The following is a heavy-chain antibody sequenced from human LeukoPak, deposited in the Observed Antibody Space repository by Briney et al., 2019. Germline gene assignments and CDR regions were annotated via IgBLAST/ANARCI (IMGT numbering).Heavy chain of an antibody. Sequence: KSSETLSLTCAVSGGSISSGNWWNWVRQSPGKGLEWIGEIYHSGSTKYNPSLKSRVTISVQKSKNQLSLKLTSVAAADTAVYYCANENRGGSTWYSLASWGQGVLVTVSS. D-gene: IGHD6-13*01. CDR3: ANENRGGSTWYSLAS. CDR1: GGSISSGNW. J-gene: IGHJ5*02. CDR2: IYHSGST. V-gene: IGHV4-4*02.